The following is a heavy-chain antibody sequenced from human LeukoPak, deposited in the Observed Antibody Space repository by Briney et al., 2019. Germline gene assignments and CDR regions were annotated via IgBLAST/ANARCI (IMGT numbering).Heavy chain of an antibody. CDR2: IYSGGST. J-gene: IGHJ1*01. Sequence: GGSLRLSCAASGFTVSSNYMSWVRQAPGKGLEWVSVIYSGGSTYYADSVKGRFTISRDNSKNTLYLQMNSLRAEDTAVYYCARVRGAEYFQHWGQGTLVTVSS. CDR1: GFTVSSNY. V-gene: IGHV3-53*01. CDR3: ARVRGAEYFQH.